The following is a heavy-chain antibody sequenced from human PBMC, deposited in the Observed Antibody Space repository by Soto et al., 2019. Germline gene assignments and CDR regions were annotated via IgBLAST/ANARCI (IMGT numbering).Heavy chain of an antibody. CDR2: ISSRSDI. J-gene: IGHJ4*02. CDR3: ARGVAVAPLDY. V-gene: IGHV3-21*01. Sequence: GGSLRLSCVGSGFTFSTYSINWVRQAPGKGLEWVSSISSRSDIYYADSVKGRFTISRDNAKNSLYLQMNSLRAEDTAVYYCARGVAVAPLDYWGQGTLVTVSS. D-gene: IGHD6-19*01. CDR1: GFTFSTYS.